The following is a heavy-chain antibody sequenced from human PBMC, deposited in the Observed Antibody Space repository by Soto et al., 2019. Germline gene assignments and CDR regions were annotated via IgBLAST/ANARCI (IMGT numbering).Heavy chain of an antibody. CDR1: GFTFNSHA. V-gene: IGHV3-23*01. CDR2: LSVSGGST. J-gene: IGHJ4*02. D-gene: IGHD6-13*01. CDR3: ARVSSSWYSGFFDL. Sequence: EVQLLESGGGLVQPGGSLRLSCTASGFTFNSHAMTSVRQAPGKGLAWVLGLSVSGGSTYYADSVKGRFTISRNNSMNTLYLQMNTLRAEDTAAYYCARVSSSWYSGFFDLWGQGTLVTVSS.